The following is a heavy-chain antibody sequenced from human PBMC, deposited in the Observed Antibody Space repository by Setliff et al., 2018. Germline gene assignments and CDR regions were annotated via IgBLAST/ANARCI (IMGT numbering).Heavy chain of an antibody. J-gene: IGHJ3*02. CDR3: ARGPKSGSYNDAFDI. D-gene: IGHD1-26*01. Sequence: TLSLTCAVYGGSFSGYYWSWIRQPPGKGLEWIGEINHSGSTNYNPSLKSRVTISVDTSKNQFSLKLCSVTAADTAVYYCARGPKSGSYNDAFDIWGQGTMVTVSS. CDR2: INHSGST. CDR1: GGSFSGYY. V-gene: IGHV4-34*01.